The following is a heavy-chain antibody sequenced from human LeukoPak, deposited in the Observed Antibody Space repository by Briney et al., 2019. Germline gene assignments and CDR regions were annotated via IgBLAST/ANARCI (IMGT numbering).Heavy chain of an antibody. D-gene: IGHD3-22*01. CDR3: AREGSTGYSIDP. CDR1: GDSISNTKW. CDR2: IYHSGSA. Sequence: PSETLSLTCAVSGDSISNTKWWSWVRQPPGKGLEWIGEIYHSGSAHYNPSLKSRVTISVDKSENQFSLKLSSVTAADTAVYYCAREGSTGYSIDPWGQGMLVTVSS. V-gene: IGHV4-4*02. J-gene: IGHJ5*02.